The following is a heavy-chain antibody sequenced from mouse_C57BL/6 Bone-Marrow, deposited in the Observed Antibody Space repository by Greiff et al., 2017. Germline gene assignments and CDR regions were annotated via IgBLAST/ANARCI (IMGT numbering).Heavy chain of an antibody. J-gene: IGHJ3*01. D-gene: IGHD1-1*02. CDR3: ARAPYYGLFAY. CDR1: GYTFTSYW. CDR2: IYPSDSET. V-gene: IGHV1-61*01. Sequence: VQLQQPGAELVRPGSSVKLSCKASGYTFTSYWMAWVKQRPGQGLEWIGNIYPSDSETHYNQKFKDKATLTVDKSSSTAYMQLSSLTSEDSAVYYCARAPYYGLFAYWGQGTLVTVSA.